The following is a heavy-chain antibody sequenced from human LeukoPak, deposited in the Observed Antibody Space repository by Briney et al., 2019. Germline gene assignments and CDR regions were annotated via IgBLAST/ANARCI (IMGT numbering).Heavy chain of an antibody. CDR1: GYTFTSYF. J-gene: IGHJ3*02. Sequence: ASVKVSCKASGYTFTSYFIHWVRQAPGQGLEWMGIINPGGGTTTYAQKFQGRVTMTRDMSTSTVYMELSSLRSEDTAVYYCTTVTDDRYPSDAFDIWGQGTMVTVSS. CDR2: INPGGGTT. CDR3: TTVTDDRYPSDAFDI. D-gene: IGHD3-22*01. V-gene: IGHV1-46*01.